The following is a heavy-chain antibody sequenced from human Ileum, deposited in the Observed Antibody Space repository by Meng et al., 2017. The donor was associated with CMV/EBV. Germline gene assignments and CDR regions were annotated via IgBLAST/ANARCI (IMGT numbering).Heavy chain of an antibody. CDR2: INAGGST. CDR1: GCSISTYY. V-gene: IGHV4-4*07. J-gene: IGHJ4*02. Sequence: GLAPGLVKPSETLSLTASVSGCSISTYYWTWVRQPAGKGLEWIGRINAGGSTNDNPSLKSRVTMSVDTSKNQFSLKVTSVTAADTAVYYCAREENTVNQFEYWGQGTLVTVSS. D-gene: IGHD4-17*01. CDR3: AREENTVNQFEY.